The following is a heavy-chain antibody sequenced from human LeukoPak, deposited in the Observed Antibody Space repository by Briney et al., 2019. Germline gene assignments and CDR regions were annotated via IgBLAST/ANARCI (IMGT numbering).Heavy chain of an antibody. V-gene: IGHV4-4*07. CDR3: ARGMAAAGTWFDY. CDR1: GGSISSYY. CDR2: IYTSGST. Sequence: PSETLSLTSTDSGGSISSYYWSWIRQPPGKGREWVGRIYTSGSTNYNPTLKSRVTMSVDTSKNQFSLKLSSVSAADTAVYYCARGMAAAGTWFDYWGQGTLVTVSS. D-gene: IGHD6-13*01. J-gene: IGHJ4*02.